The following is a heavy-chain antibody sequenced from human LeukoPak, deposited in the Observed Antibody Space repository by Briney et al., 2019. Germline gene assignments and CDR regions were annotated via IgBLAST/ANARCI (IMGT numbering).Heavy chain of an antibody. CDR1: GFNFGSYG. J-gene: IGHJ1*01. CDR2: ISYDGSNK. CDR3: ATHHREGVTGREYFQH. V-gene: IGHV3-30*03. Sequence: GRSLRLSCAASGFNFGSYGMHWVRQAPGKGLEWVAIISYDGSNKYYADSVKGRFTTSRDNSKNTLYLQMSSLRAEDTAVYYCATHHREGVTGREYFQHWGQGTLVTVSS. D-gene: IGHD6-19*01.